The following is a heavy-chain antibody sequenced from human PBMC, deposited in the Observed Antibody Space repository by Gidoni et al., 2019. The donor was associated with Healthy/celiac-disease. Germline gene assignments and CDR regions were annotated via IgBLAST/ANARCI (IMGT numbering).Heavy chain of an antibody. CDR1: GFPFSSDS. V-gene: IGHV3-21*01. CDR3: ARDRSPYCSSTSCYLDWFDP. CDR2: ISSSSSYI. Sequence: EVQLVESGGGLVKPGGSLRLSCAASGFPFSSDSMHWVRQAPGKGLEWVSSISSSSSYIYYADSVKGRFTISRDNAKNSLYLQMNSLRAEDTAVYYCARDRSPYCSSTSCYLDWFDPWGQGTLVTVSS. D-gene: IGHD2-2*01. J-gene: IGHJ5*02.